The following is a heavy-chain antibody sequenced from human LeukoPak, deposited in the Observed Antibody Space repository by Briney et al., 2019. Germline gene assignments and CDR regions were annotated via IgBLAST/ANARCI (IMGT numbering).Heavy chain of an antibody. D-gene: IGHD2-15*01. Sequence: SETLSLTCAVYGGSFRGYYWSWIRQPPGKGLEWIGEINHSGSTNYNPSLKSRVTISVDTSKNQFSLKLSSVTAADTAVYYCARGFRYCSGGSCYYYYYYGMDVWGQGTTVTVSS. CDR1: GGSFRGYY. CDR2: INHSGST. V-gene: IGHV4-34*01. J-gene: IGHJ6*02. CDR3: ARGFRYCSGGSCYYYYYYGMDV.